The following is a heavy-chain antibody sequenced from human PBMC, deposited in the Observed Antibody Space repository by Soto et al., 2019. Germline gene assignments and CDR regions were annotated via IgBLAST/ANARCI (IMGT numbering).Heavy chain of an antibody. CDR2: ITPSGGST. CDR3: ARDPRFLEWSHAFDI. J-gene: IGHJ3*02. Sequence: QVQLVQSGAEVKKPGASVKVSCKASGYTFTSYYMHWVRQAPGQGLEWMGIITPSGGSTIYAQNFQGRVTMTRDTSTSTVYMELSSLRSEDTAVYYCARDPRFLEWSHAFDIWGQGTMVNVSS. V-gene: IGHV1-46*03. CDR1: GYTFTSYY. D-gene: IGHD3-3*01.